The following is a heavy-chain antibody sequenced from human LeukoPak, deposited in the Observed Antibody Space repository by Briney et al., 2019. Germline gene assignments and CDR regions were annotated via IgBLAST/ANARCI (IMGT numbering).Heavy chain of an antibody. CDR1: GSTFDDYG. CDR2: INWNGGST. V-gene: IGHV3-20*04. D-gene: IGHD3-22*01. J-gene: IGHJ4*02. Sequence: LPGGSLRLSCAASGSTFDDYGMSWVRHAPGKGLEWVSGINWNGGSTVYADSVKGRFNISRDNAKNSLYLQMNSLRAEDTALYYCAREIRRYYYDSSGYYQLDYWGQGTLVTVSS. CDR3: AREIRRYYYDSSGYYQLDY.